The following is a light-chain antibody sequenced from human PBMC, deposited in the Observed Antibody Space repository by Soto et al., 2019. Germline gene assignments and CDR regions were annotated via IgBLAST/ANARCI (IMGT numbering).Light chain of an antibody. J-gene: IGKJ1*01. CDR2: GAS. CDR3: QQYNNWPWT. Sequence: EIVMTQSPATLSVSPGERATLSCRASQSVSSILAWYQQKPGQAPRLLMYGASTGATGIPARFSGSGSGTEFTLTISSLQSEDFAVYYCQQYNNWPWTFGQGTKVEIK. V-gene: IGKV3-15*01. CDR1: QSVSSI.